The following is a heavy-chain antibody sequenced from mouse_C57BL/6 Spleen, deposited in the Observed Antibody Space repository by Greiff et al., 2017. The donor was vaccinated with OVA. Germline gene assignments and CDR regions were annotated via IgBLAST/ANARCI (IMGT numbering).Heavy chain of an antibody. CDR1: GFSLTSYG. J-gene: IGHJ4*01. D-gene: IGHD1-1*01. CDR2: IWSGGST. CDR3: ARKNYGSGAMDY. Sequence: VKLMESGPGLVQPSQSLSITCTVSGFSLTSYGVHWVRQSPGKGLEWLGVIWSGGSTDYNAAFISRLSISKDNSKSQVFFKMNSLQADDTAIYYCARKNYGSGAMDYWGQGTSVTVSS. V-gene: IGHV2-2*01.